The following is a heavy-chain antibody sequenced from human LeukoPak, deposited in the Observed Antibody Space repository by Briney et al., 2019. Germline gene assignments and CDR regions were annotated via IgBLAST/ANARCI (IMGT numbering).Heavy chain of an antibody. CDR1: GGSISSDY. J-gene: IGHJ5*02. D-gene: IGHD2-2*01. CDR2: IYYTGST. V-gene: IGHV4-59*08. Sequence: PSETLSLTCTVSGGSISSDYWAWIRQPPGKGLEWIGYIYYTGSTNYNPSLKSRVTISVDTSKNHFSLKLGSVTAADTAIYYCARHHYDQLVSWFDPWGQGTLVTVSS. CDR3: ARHHYDQLVSWFDP.